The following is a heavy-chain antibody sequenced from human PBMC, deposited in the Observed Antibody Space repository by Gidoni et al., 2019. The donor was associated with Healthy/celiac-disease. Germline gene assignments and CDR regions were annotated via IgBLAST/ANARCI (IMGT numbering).Heavy chain of an antibody. Sequence: QVQLQQSGPGMVKPSQTLSRTCAIAGDSGSSNRAAWNWIRQSPSRGLELLGRTYYRSKWYNDYAVSVKSRITINPDTSKNQFSLQLNSVTPEDTAVYYCARETSPGSNPGPLLAFDIWGQGTMVTVSS. V-gene: IGHV6-1*01. D-gene: IGHD2-15*01. J-gene: IGHJ3*02. CDR2: TYYRSKWYN. CDR1: GDSGSSNRAA. CDR3: ARETSPGSNPGPLLAFDI.